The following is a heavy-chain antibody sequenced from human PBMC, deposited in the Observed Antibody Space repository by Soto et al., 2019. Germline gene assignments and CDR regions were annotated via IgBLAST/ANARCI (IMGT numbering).Heavy chain of an antibody. V-gene: IGHV4-59*01. CDR1: GGSISSYY. Sequence: QVQLQESGPGLVKPSETLSLTCTVSGGSISSYYWSWIRQPPGKGLEWIGYIYYSGSTNYNPSLQSRVTISVDTSKNQFSLKLSSVTAADTAVYYCARGMRRLPAASSDWFDPWGQGTLVTVSS. CDR2: IYYSGST. D-gene: IGHD2-2*01. J-gene: IGHJ5*02. CDR3: ARGMRRLPAASSDWFDP.